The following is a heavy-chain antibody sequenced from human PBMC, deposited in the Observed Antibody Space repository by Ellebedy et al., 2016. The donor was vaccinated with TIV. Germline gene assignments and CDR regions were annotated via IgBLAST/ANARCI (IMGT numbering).Heavy chain of an antibody. D-gene: IGHD2-21*02. CDR1: GFTFSSYA. V-gene: IGHV3-11*06. CDR2: ISGSSGDT. Sequence: LSLTCAASGFTFSSYAMSWVRQAPGKGLEWLSYISGSSGDTNYADSVRGRFTISRDNAKNSLYLQMNSLRAEDTAVYYCVRTARIADYWGQGTLVTVSS. J-gene: IGHJ4*02. CDR3: VRTARIADY.